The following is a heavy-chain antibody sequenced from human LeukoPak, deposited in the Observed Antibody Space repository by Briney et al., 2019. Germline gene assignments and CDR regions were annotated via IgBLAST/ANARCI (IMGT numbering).Heavy chain of an antibody. CDR2: IYPSDSDT. CDR3: ASFHISGKSYNGLHY. CDR1: GYSFTSYW. D-gene: IGHD3-10*01. V-gene: IGHV5-51*01. Sequence: GESLKISCKGSGYSFTSYWIGWVRQLPGKGLEWMGIIYPSDSDTRYSPSFQGQVTISADKSINTVYLHWNSLKASDTAMYYCASFHISGKSYNGLHYWGQGTLVTVSS. J-gene: IGHJ4*02.